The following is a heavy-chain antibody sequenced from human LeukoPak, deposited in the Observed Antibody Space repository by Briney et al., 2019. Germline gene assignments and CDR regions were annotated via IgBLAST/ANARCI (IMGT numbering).Heavy chain of an antibody. Sequence: SETLSLTCTVSGGSISSSSYYWGWIRQPPGKGLEWIGSIYYSGRTYYNPSLKNPVTISVDTSKNQFSLKLSSVTAADTAVYYCARDSDSSGYYFDYWGQGTLVTVSS. J-gene: IGHJ4*02. CDR1: GGSISSSSYY. CDR2: IYYSGRT. D-gene: IGHD3-22*01. V-gene: IGHV4-39*07. CDR3: ARDSDSSGYYFDY.